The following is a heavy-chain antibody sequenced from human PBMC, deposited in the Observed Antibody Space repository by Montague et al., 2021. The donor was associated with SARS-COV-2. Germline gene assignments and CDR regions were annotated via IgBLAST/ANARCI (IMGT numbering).Heavy chain of an antibody. CDR2: IYYSGST. CDR3: ARTRGYDTLFDF. CDR1: GGSISSNF. Sequence: SETLSLTCTVSGGSISSNFWSWIRQPPGEGLEWIGYIYYSGSTNXNPSLKSRVTISVDTSKKQFSLQLSSVTAADTAVYYCARTRGYDTLFDFWGQGTLVTVSS. J-gene: IGHJ4*02. D-gene: IGHD5-12*01. V-gene: IGHV4-59*01.